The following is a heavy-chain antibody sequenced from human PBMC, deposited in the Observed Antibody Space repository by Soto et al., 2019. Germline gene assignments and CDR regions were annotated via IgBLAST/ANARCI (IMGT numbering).Heavy chain of an antibody. V-gene: IGHV3-23*01. Sequence: WGFLRLSFAASGLTFIRFASIFFRSSAGKGKDWVSTSIVSGGSTYSTDTVNGRFTISSDNSKTTLYLQMSRRRAEDTAVYYCARGFSDGKYSQSDFWGQGSLVTVSS. CDR2: SIVSGGST. D-gene: IGHD3-3*02. CDR3: ARGFSDGKYSQSDF. J-gene: IGHJ4*02. CDR1: GLTFIRFA.